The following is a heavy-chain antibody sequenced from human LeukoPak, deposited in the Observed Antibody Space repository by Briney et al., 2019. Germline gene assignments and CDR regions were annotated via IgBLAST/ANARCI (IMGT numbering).Heavy chain of an antibody. J-gene: IGHJ6*02. CDR3: ARESYYDFWSGYWSYYGMDV. Sequence: PSETLSLTCTVSGGPISSYYWSWIRQPAGKGLEWIGRIYTSGSTNYNPSLKSRVTMSVDTSKNQFSLKLSSVTAADTAVYYCARESYYDFWSGYWSYYGMDVWGQGTTVTVSS. CDR1: GGPISSYY. CDR2: IYTSGST. D-gene: IGHD3-3*01. V-gene: IGHV4-4*07.